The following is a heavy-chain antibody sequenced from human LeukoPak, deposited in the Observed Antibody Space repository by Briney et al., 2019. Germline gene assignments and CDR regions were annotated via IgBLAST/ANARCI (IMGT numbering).Heavy chain of an antibody. CDR3: AREGLWGAARDAFDI. D-gene: IGHD6-6*01. Sequence: GGSLRLSCAASGFTFSTYEMNWVRQAPGKGLEWVSYISISGTTIYYADSVKGRFTISRDNAKNSLYLQMNSLRVEDMAVYYCAREGLWGAARDAFDIWGQGTMVTASS. CDR2: ISISGTTI. J-gene: IGHJ3*02. CDR1: GFTFSTYE. V-gene: IGHV3-48*03.